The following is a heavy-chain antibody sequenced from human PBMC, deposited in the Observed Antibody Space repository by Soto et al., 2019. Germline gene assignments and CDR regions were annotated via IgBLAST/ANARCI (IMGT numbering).Heavy chain of an antibody. V-gene: IGHV3-11*05. D-gene: IGHD6-13*01. CDR2: ISSSTSHT. CDR3: ARGRGAAADYFDF. Sequence: QVQLVESGGGLVKPGGSLRLSCAVSGFTFSDYYMTWISQAPGKGLEWVSYISSSTSHTNYADSVKGRFTISRDKAKNSLFLQMNSLRAEDTAVYYWARGRGAAADYFDFWGQGTLVTVSS. CDR1: GFTFSDYY. J-gene: IGHJ4*02.